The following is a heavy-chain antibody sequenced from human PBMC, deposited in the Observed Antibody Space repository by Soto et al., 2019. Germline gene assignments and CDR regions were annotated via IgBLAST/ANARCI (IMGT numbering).Heavy chain of an antibody. CDR1: GGTFSSYT. J-gene: IGHJ4*02. V-gene: IGHV1-69*02. Sequence: QVQLVQSGAEVKKPGSSVKVSSKASGGTFSSYTISWVRQAPGQGLEWMGRIIPILGIANYAQKFQGRVTITADKSTSTAYMELSSLRSEETAVYYCAMEYFSSTSCYRDYWGQGTLVTVSS. D-gene: IGHD2-2*02. CDR3: AMEYFSSTSCYRDY. CDR2: IIPILGIA.